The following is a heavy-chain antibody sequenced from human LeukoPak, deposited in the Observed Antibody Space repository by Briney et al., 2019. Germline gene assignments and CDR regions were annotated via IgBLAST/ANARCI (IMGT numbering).Heavy chain of an antibody. J-gene: IGHJ4*02. Sequence: GGSLRLSCAASGFTFDDYAMHWVRQAPGKGLEWVSGISWNSGSIGYADSVKGRLTISRDNAKNSLYLQMNSLRAEDMALYYCAKSEQQLTFYYFDYWGQGTLVTVSS. CDR2: ISWNSGSI. CDR1: GFTFDDYA. V-gene: IGHV3-9*03. CDR3: AKSEQQLTFYYFDY. D-gene: IGHD6-13*01.